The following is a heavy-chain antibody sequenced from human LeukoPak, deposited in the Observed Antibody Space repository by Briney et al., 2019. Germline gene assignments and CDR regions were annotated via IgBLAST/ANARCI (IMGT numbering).Heavy chain of an antibody. D-gene: IGHD3-10*01. CDR3: ARSQYYYGSGSYYSYDY. CDR2: IIPIFGTA. V-gene: IGHV1-69*13. Sequence: ASVKVSCKASGYTFTSYGISWVRQAPGQGLEWMGGIIPIFGTANYAQKLQGRVTITADESTSTAYMELSSLRSEDTAVYYCARSQYYYGSGSYYSYDYWGQGTLVTVSS. J-gene: IGHJ4*02. CDR1: GYTFTSYG.